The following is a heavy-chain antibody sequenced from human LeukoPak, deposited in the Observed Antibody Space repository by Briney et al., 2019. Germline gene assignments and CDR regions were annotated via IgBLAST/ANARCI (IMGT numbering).Heavy chain of an antibody. D-gene: IGHD3-10*01. CDR1: GFRFSSYG. V-gene: IGHV3-30*18. J-gene: IGHJ3*02. CDR3: AKDGGLLWFGELGNAFDI. Sequence: GGSLRLSCAASGFRFSSYGMHWVRQAPGKGLEWVAVISYDGSNKYYADSVKGRFTISRDNSKNTLYLQMNSLRAEDTAVYYCAKDGGLLWFGELGNAFDIWGQGTMVTVSS. CDR2: ISYDGSNK.